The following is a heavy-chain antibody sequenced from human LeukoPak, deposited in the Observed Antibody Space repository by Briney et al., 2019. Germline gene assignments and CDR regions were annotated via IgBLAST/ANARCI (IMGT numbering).Heavy chain of an antibody. D-gene: IGHD5-18*01. CDR1: GGSISSYY. Sequence: SETLSLTCTVSGGSISSYYWSWIRQPAGKGLEWIGRIYTSGSTNYNPSLKSRVTMSVDTSKNQFSLKLSSVTAADTAVYYCAGISLGSGYSYGTEGVYWGQGTLSPSPQ. J-gene: IGHJ4*02. CDR2: IYTSGST. V-gene: IGHV4-4*07. CDR3: AGISLGSGYSYGTEGVY.